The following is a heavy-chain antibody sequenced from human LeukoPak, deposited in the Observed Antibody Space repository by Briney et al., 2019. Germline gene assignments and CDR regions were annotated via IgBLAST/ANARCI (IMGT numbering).Heavy chain of an antibody. CDR2: IYYSGST. V-gene: IGHV4-59*01. CDR3: ARDSLYCSSTSCYFNWFDP. J-gene: IGHJ5*02. Sequence: SETLSLTCTVSGGSISSYYWSWIRQPPGKGLEWIGHIYYSGSTNYNPSLKSRVTISVDTSKNQFSLKLSSVTAADTAVYYCARDSLYCSSTSCYFNWFDPWGQGTLVTVSS. CDR1: GGSISSYY. D-gene: IGHD2-2*01.